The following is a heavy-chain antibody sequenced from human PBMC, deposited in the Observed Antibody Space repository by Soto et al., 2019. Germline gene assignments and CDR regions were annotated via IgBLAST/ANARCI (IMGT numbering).Heavy chain of an antibody. CDR3: AKDQYGGWLDYYYYYGMDV. V-gene: IGHV3-30*18. J-gene: IGHJ6*02. CDR1: GFTFSSYG. Sequence: GGSLRLSCAASGFTFSSYGMHWVRQAPGKGLEWVAVISYDGSNKYYADSVKGRFTISRDNSKNTLYLQMNSLRAEDTAVYYCAKDQYGGWLDYYYYYGMDVWGQGTTVTVSS. D-gene: IGHD5-12*01. CDR2: ISYDGSNK.